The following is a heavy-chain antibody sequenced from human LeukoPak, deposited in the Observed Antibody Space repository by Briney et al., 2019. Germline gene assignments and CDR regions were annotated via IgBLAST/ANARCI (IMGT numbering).Heavy chain of an antibody. CDR2: INHSGST. CDR3: ARVSSIVVVVAATNYFDY. Sequence: SETLSFTCAVYGGSFSGYYWSWIRQPPGKGLEWIGEINHSGSTNYNPSLKSRVTISVDTSKNQFSLKLSSVTAADTAVYYCARVSSIVVVVAATNYFDYWGQGTLVTVSS. J-gene: IGHJ4*02. V-gene: IGHV4-34*01. CDR1: GGSFSGYY. D-gene: IGHD2-15*01.